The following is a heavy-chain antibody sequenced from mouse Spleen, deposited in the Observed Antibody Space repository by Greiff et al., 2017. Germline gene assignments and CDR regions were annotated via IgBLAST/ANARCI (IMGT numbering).Heavy chain of an antibody. Sequence: VKVVESGPELVKPGASVKISCKASGYAFSSSWMNWVKQRPGKGLEWIGRIYPGDGATNSNGKFKGKATLTADKSSSTAYMQLSSLTSEDSAVYFCARSGELGRFDYWGQGTTLTVSS. J-gene: IGHJ2*01. CDR1: GYAFSSSW. V-gene: IGHV1-82*01. D-gene: IGHD4-1*01. CDR3: ARSGELGRFDY. CDR2: IYPGDGAT.